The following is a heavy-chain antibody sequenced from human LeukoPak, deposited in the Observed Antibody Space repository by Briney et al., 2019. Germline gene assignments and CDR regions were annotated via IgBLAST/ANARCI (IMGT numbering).Heavy chain of an antibody. Sequence: ASVKLSCNASGSTFTSYDINWGRHATGAGLEWMGWMNPNSGNTGYAQKLQGTVTMTRNTSISTDYTELSSLRSEDTAVYYCARWKVYGGNNYSYYYGMDVWGQGTTVTVSS. V-gene: IGHV1-8*01. D-gene: IGHD4-23*01. CDR3: ARWKVYGGNNYSYYYGMDV. CDR2: MNPNSGNT. J-gene: IGHJ6*02. CDR1: GSTFTSYD.